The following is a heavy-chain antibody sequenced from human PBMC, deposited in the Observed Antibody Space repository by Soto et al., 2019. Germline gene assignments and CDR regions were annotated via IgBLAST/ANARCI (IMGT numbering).Heavy chain of an antibody. J-gene: IGHJ3*02. V-gene: IGHV1-69*06. D-gene: IGHD3-22*01. CDR3: ATQSYYYDTSGYAYDAFDI. CDR2: IIPIIGTA. CDR1: GGTFSSYP. Sequence: SVKVSCKASGGTFSSYPISWVRQAPGQGLEWMGGIIPIIGTAAYTQKFQGRVTITADKSTGTAYMVLSSLRSEDTALYYCATQSYYYDTSGYAYDAFDIWGQGTMVTVSS.